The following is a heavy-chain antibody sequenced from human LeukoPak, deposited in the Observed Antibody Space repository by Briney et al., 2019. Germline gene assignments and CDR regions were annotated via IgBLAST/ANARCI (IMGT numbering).Heavy chain of an antibody. Sequence: GRSLRLSCAASGFTFDDYAMHWVRQAPGKGLEWVSGISWNSGSIGYADSVKGRFTIPRDNAKNTLYLQMTSLRAEDTAIYYCVRDWDHYDFDSWGQGTLVTVSS. J-gene: IGHJ5*01. D-gene: IGHD3-16*01. V-gene: IGHV3-9*01. CDR2: ISWNSGSI. CDR1: GFTFDDYA. CDR3: VRDWDHYDFDS.